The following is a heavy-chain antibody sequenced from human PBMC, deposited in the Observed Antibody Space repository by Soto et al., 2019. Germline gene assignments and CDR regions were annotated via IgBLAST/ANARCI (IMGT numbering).Heavy chain of an antibody. V-gene: IGHV3-11*05. CDR1: GFTFIDYY. Sequence: QVQLVESGGGLVRPGGSLRLSCAASGFTFIDYYMTWIRQAPGKGLEWVAYITGSSDYTNYADSVKGRFTISRDNVKNSLYLQMNSLRDEDTAVYYCAREYYSGMDVWGQGTRVTVSS. J-gene: IGHJ6*02. CDR2: ITGSSDYT. CDR3: AREYYSGMDV.